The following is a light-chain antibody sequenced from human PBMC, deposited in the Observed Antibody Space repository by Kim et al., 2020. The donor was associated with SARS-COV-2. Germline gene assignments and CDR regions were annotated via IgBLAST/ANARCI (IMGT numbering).Light chain of an antibody. V-gene: IGLV2-8*01. CDR3: SSYAGKEV. Sequence: PGQSVTIACTGTSSDVGGYNYVSWYQQHPDKAPKLMIYEVIKRPSGVPDRFSGSKTGNTASLTVSGLQAEDEADYYCSSYAGKEVFGGGTQLTVL. CDR1: SSDVGGYNY. J-gene: IGLJ2*01. CDR2: EVI.